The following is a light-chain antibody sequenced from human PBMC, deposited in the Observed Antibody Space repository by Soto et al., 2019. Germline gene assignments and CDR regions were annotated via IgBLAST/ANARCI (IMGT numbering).Light chain of an antibody. J-gene: IGKJ2*01. V-gene: IGKV3-20*01. Sequence: EIVLTRSPGTLSLSPGERATLSCRASESISEDYLAWYQQKPGQAPRLVVYGASRRATGIPDRFSGSGSGTDFTLTISRLEPEDFAVYYCQQYGRTPGYSFGEGTKVEI. CDR3: QQYGRTPGYS. CDR2: GAS. CDR1: ESISEDY.